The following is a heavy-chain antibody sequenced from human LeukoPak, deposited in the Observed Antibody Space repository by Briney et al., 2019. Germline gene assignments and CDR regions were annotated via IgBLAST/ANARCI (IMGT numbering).Heavy chain of an antibody. D-gene: IGHD3-16*01. J-gene: IGHJ4*02. CDR2: IYRSGST. V-gene: IGHV4-38-2*02. Sequence: SETLSLTCTVSGYSIGSGYYWGWIRQPPGKGLEWIGSIYRSGSTYYNPSLKSRVTISVDTSKNQFSLTLSSVTAADTAVYYCARVITVRGVIFDYWGQGTLVTVSS. CDR3: ARVITVRGVIFDY. CDR1: GYSIGSGYY.